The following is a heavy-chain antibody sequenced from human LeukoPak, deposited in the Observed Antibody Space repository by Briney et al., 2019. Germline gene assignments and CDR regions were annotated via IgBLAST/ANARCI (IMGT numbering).Heavy chain of an antibody. CDR3: ARGRGYSYGFSGWFDP. J-gene: IGHJ5*02. CDR1: GYTFTSYG. V-gene: IGHV1-8*01. D-gene: IGHD5-18*01. Sequence: ASVKVSCKASGYTFTSYGINWVRQATGQGLEWMGWMNPNSGNTGYAQKFQGRVTMTRNTSISTAYMELSSLRSEDTAVYYCARGRGYSYGFSGWFDPWGQGTLVTVSS. CDR2: MNPNSGNT.